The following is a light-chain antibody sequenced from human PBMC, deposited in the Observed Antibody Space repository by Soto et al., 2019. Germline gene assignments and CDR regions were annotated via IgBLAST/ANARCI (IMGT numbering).Light chain of an antibody. CDR3: QQYGSSPPEWT. CDR1: QSVSSSY. CDR2: GAS. Sequence: EIVLTQSPGTLSLSPGERATLSCRASQSVSSSYLAWYQQKPGQAPRLLIYGASSRDTGIPDRFSGSGSGTDFTLTISRLEPEDFAVYYCQQYGSSPPEWTFGQGTKVEIK. V-gene: IGKV3-20*01. J-gene: IGKJ1*01.